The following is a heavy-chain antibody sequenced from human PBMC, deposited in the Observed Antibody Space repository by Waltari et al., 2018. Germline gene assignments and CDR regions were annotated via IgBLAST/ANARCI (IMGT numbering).Heavy chain of an antibody. CDR2: FYKSGTT. Sequence: QLQLQESGPGLVKPSETLSLTCTVSRSSIRNNNYYWGWVSQPPGKGLEWIGSFYKSGTTYYNPSLQSRVTISVYTSNNQFSLKLNSVTAADTAVYYCVRGYPDIVATISDYWGQGTLVIVSS. J-gene: IGHJ4*02. D-gene: IGHD5-12*01. V-gene: IGHV4-39*07. CDR3: VRGYPDIVATISDY. CDR1: RSSIRNNNYY.